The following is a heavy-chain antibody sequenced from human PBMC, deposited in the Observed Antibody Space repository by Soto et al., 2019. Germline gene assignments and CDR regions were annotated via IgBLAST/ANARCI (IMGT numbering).Heavy chain of an antibody. CDR3: AKDSGYYNPGAFAAFDS. J-gene: IGHJ3*02. CDR2: IIGSDGST. Sequence: PGGSLRLSCAATGFTFNPYTMSWVRQSPGKGLEWVSSIIGSDGSTYYADSVKGRFTISRDNSKNTLYLEMNGLRVEDTAVYYCAKDSGYYNPGAFAAFDSWGQGTMVTVSS. D-gene: IGHD3-22*01. V-gene: IGHV3-23*01. CDR1: GFTFNPYT.